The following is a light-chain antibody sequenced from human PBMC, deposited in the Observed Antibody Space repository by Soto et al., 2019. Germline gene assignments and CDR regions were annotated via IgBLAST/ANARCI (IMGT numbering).Light chain of an antibody. J-gene: IGKJ1*01. Sequence: EIVMTQSPATLSVSPGERATLSCRASESVSNNLAWYQQKPGQAPRLLIYAASTRATGIPARFSGSGSGTAFTLTISSLQSEDFAVYYCQQYDNWPPWTFGQGTKVEIK. CDR1: ESVSNN. V-gene: IGKV3-15*01. CDR2: AAS. CDR3: QQYDNWPPWT.